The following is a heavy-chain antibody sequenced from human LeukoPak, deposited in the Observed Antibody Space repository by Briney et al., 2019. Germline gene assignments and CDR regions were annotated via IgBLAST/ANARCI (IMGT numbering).Heavy chain of an antibody. CDR3: ARAGELGQLGRSGSYLY. CDR2: IIPIFGTA. J-gene: IGHJ4*02. CDR1: GGTFSCYA. Sequence: SVKVSCKASGGTFSCYAISWVRQAPGQGLEWMGGIIPIFGTANYAQKFQGRVTITTDESTSTAYMELSSLRSEDTAVYYCARAGELGQLGRSGSYLYWGQGTLVTVSS. D-gene: IGHD1-26*01. V-gene: IGHV1-69*05.